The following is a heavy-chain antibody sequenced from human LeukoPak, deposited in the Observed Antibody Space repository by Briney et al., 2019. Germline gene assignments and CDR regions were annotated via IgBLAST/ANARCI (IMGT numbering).Heavy chain of an antibody. CDR2: ISGSGGST. J-gene: IGHJ4*02. Sequence: GASLRLSCAASGFTFSSYAMSWVRQAPGKGLDWVSGISGSGGSTYYTDFVKGRFTISRDNSKNTLYLQMNSLRAEDTAVYYCAKDMVRGVNSGFDYWGQGTLVTVSS. CDR3: AKDMVRGVNSGFDY. V-gene: IGHV3-23*01. CDR1: GFTFSSYA. D-gene: IGHD3-10*01.